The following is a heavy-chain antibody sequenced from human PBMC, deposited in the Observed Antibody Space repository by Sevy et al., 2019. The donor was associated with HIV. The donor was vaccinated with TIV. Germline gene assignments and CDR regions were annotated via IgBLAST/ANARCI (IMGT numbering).Heavy chain of an antibody. CDR2: IDPKSGGK. Sequence: ASVKVSCKASGYTFTDYYTHWVRQAPGQGLEWMGWIDPKSGGKKYAQKFKGRITMTRDTSISTAYLELSRLRSDDTAVYLCAREFYDSWSGPIDFFYGMDVWGQGTTVTVSS. J-gene: IGHJ6*02. CDR3: AREFYDSWSGPIDFFYGMDV. D-gene: IGHD3-3*01. V-gene: IGHV1-2*02. CDR1: GYTFTDYY.